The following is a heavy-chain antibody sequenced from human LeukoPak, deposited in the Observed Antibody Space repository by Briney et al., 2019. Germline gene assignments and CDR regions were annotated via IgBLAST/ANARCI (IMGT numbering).Heavy chain of an antibody. J-gene: IGHJ4*02. CDR1: GYTFPGYY. CDR2: INPNSGGT. Sequence: GASVKVSCKASGYTFPGYYMHWVRQAPGQGLEWMGWINPNSGGTNYAQKFQGRVTTTRDTSISTAYMELSRLRSDDTAVYYCARDLVSSYGFRDYWGQGTLVTVSS. CDR3: ARDLVSSYGFRDY. D-gene: IGHD5-18*01. V-gene: IGHV1-2*02.